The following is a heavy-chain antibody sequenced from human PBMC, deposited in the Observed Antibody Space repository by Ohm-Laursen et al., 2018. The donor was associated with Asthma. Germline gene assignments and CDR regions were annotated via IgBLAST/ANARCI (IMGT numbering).Heavy chain of an antibody. CDR1: GGNFDTYA. D-gene: IGHD6-6*01. Sequence: VASVKVSCKSSGGNFDTYAITWVRQAPGQGLEWVGVIIPLFGLPNYAQKFKGRVTITADKSTSTAYMDLTSLTSEDTAVYYCARSRQQLVRYDGFDIWGQGTMVSVSS. J-gene: IGHJ3*02. CDR3: ARSRQQLVRYDGFDI. V-gene: IGHV1-69*10. CDR2: IIPLFGLP.